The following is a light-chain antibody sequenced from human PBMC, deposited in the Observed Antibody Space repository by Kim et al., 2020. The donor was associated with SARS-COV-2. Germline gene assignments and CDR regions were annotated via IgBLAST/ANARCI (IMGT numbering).Light chain of an antibody. CDR2: YDS. Sequence: APGKTARITCGGNNIGSKSVHWYQQKPGQAPVLVIYYDSDRPSGIPERFSGSNSGNTATLTISRVEAGDEADYYCQVWDSSSDHRVFGGGTQLSFL. CDR1: NIGSKS. CDR3: QVWDSSSDHRV. V-gene: IGLV3-21*04. J-gene: IGLJ3*02.